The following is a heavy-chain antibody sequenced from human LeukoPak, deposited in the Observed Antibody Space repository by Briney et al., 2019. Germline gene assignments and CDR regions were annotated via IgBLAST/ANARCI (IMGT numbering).Heavy chain of an antibody. Sequence: GGSLRLSCTASGFSFSGHWMHWARQLPGKGLVWVSRIGPTGSTTSYADSVKGRFTVSRDNAKNTLYLQVNNLRAEDTAVYYCARGPNSNWSGLDFWGQGTLLTVSS. V-gene: IGHV3-74*01. CDR2: IGPTGSTT. CDR1: GFSFSGHW. J-gene: IGHJ4*02. D-gene: IGHD6-6*01. CDR3: ARGPNSNWSGLDF.